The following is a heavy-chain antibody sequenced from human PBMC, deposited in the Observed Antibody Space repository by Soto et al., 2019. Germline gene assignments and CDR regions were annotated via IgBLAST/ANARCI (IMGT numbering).Heavy chain of an antibody. V-gene: IGHV1-18*01. J-gene: IGHJ4*02. D-gene: IGHD6-25*01. Sequence: ASVKVSCKASGYTFTNYDFSWVRQAPGQGLEWMGWISSYNGNTNFAQKFQDRVTMTTDTSTSTAYMELRSLRSDDTAVYYCARDRSLKRQVDLYYLGQGTVVTVSS. CDR1: GYTFTNYD. CDR3: ARDRSLKRQVDLYY. CDR2: ISSYNGNT.